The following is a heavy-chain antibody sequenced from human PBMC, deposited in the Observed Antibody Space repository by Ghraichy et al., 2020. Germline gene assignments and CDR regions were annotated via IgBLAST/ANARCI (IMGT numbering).Heavy chain of an antibody. CDR2: ISPDESDT. V-gene: IGHV3-74*01. J-gene: IGHJ4*02. D-gene: IGHD1-26*01. CDR1: GITFSSSW. Sequence: GGSLRLSCAASGITFSSSWMHWVRQVPGKSLVWVSNISPDESDTNYADSVRGRFTISRDNAKNTLYLQMNSLRGEDTSIYYCARGNWEPLDHWGQGTLVTVRS. CDR3: ARGNWEPLDH.